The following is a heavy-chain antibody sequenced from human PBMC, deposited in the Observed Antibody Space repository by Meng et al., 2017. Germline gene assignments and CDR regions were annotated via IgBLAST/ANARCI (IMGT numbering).Heavy chain of an antibody. CDR1: GYTFTGYY. D-gene: IGHD3-10*01. J-gene: IGHJ4*02. CDR2: INPNSGGT. Sequence: HVQRVPSGPVVKKPGASVKVSCKAPGYTFTGYYVHWVRQAPGQGLEWMGRINPNSGGTNYAQKFQGRVTMTRDTSISTAYMELSRLRSDDTAVYYCARGLYGSGSPREYFDYWGQGTLVTVSS. CDR3: ARGLYGSGSPREYFDY. V-gene: IGHV1-2*06.